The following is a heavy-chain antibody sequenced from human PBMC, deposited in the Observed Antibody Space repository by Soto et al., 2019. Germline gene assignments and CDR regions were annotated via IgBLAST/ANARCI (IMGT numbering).Heavy chain of an antibody. CDR3: AREGIDSGWFLDS. D-gene: IGHD6-19*01. CDR2: IWFDGSNE. V-gene: IGHV3-33*01. J-gene: IGHJ4*02. Sequence: QVQLVESGGGVVQPGMSLRLSCAASGVTFSNYGMHWVRQAPGKGLEWVAVIWFDGSNEYYADSVKGRFTISRDNSKNMVDLQMNSLRAEDTAVYYCAREGIDSGWFLDSWGQGTQVTVSS. CDR1: GVTFSNYG.